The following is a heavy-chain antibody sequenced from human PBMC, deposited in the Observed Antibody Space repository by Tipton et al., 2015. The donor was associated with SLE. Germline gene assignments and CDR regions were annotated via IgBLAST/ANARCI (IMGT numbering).Heavy chain of an antibody. Sequence: SLRLSCAASGFAFSDHHLHWVRQAPGKGLEWVSGISSNSGNIGYADSVKGRFTISRDNAKNSLYLQMDSLRAEDTAVYYCSRGWATPDYWGQGTLVTVSS. V-gene: IGHV3-9*01. D-gene: IGHD2-15*01. CDR1: GFAFSDHH. J-gene: IGHJ4*02. CDR2: ISSNSGNI. CDR3: SRGWATPDY.